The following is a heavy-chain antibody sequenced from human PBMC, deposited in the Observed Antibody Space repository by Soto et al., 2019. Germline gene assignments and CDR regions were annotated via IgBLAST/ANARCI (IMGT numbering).Heavy chain of an antibody. J-gene: IGHJ4*02. D-gene: IGHD3-22*01. CDR1: GFTFSNAW. CDR2: IKSKTDGGTT. Sequence: EVQLVESGGGLVKPGGSLRLSCAASGFTFSNAWMNWVRQAPGKGLEWVGRIKSKTDGGTTDYAAPVKGRFTISRDDSKNTLYLQMNSLKTEDTAVYYCTTGFVRNYYDSSGYHSPYFDYWGQGTLVTVSS. V-gene: IGHV3-15*07. CDR3: TTGFVRNYYDSSGYHSPYFDY.